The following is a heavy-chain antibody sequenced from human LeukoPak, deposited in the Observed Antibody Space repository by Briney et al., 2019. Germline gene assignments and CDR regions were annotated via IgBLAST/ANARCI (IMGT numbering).Heavy chain of an antibody. Sequence: GGSLRLSCAASGFTFSDYYMSWIRQAPGKGLEWLSYISSSNAIYSADSVKGRFTISRDNAKNSLYLQMNSLRAEDTAVYYCARDWFHAIDYWGQGTLVTVSS. CDR2: ISSSNAI. CDR3: ARDWFHAIDY. J-gene: IGHJ4*02. D-gene: IGHD2/OR15-2a*01. V-gene: IGHV3-11*04. CDR1: GFTFSDYY.